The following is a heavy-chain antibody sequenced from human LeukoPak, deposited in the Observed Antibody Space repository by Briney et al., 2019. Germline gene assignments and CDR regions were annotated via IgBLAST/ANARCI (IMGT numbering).Heavy chain of an antibody. Sequence: GESLKISCKGSGYSFTSYWIGWVRQMPGKGLEWMGIIYPRDSDTRYSPSFQGQVTISADRSISTAYLQWSSLKASDTAMYYCARLSYYDSSGYPKPPPRNYYFDYWGQGTLVTVSS. J-gene: IGHJ4*02. CDR3: ARLSYYDSSGYPKPPPRNYYFDY. CDR2: IYPRDSDT. V-gene: IGHV5-51*01. CDR1: GYSFTSYW. D-gene: IGHD3-22*01.